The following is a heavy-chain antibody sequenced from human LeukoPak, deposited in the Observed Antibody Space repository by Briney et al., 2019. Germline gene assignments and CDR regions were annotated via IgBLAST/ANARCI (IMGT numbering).Heavy chain of an antibody. CDR2: ISSNGGST. D-gene: IGHD1-26*01. CDR1: GFTFSSYA. Sequence: GGPLRLSCAASGFTFSSYAMHWVRQAPGKGLEYVSAISSNGGSTYYANSVKGRFTISRDNSKNTLYLQMGSLRAEDMAVYYCATTYSGSYNHWGQGTLVTVSS. J-gene: IGHJ5*02. V-gene: IGHV3-64*01. CDR3: ATTYSGSYNH.